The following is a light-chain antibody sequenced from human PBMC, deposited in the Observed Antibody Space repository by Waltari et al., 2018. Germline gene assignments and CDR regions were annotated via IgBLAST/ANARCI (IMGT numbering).Light chain of an antibody. J-gene: IGKJ2*01. Sequence: DIVMTQSPDSLAVSLGERATINCKSSQSVLYSSNNKNYLAWYHQKPGQPPKLLIYWAPTRESGVPDRFSGSGSGTDFTLTISSLQAEDVAVYYCQQYYSIPYTFAQGTKLEIK. CDR2: WAP. CDR3: QQYYSIPYT. V-gene: IGKV4-1*01. CDR1: QSVLYSSNNKNY.